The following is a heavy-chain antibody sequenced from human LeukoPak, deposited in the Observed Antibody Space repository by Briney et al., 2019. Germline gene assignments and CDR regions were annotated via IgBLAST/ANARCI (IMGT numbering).Heavy chain of an antibody. CDR3: ARRYCSGGSCIPDY. J-gene: IGHJ4*02. CDR2: INPKTGAT. D-gene: IGHD2-15*01. Sequence: GASVKVSCTTSGYTFTDYNVCWVRQAPEQGLEWMGWINPKTGATIYAQNFQGRVTMTRDTSLTTAYVELYRLTSDDTAVYYCARRYCSGGSCIPDYWGQGTLVTVSS. CDR1: GYTFTDYN. V-gene: IGHV1-2*02.